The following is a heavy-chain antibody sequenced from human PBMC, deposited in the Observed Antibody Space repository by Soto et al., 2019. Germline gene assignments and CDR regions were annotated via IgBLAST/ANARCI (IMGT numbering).Heavy chain of an antibody. CDR1: GFTVSSNY. V-gene: IGHV3-53*01. Sequence: EVQLVESGGGLIQPGGSLRLSCAASGFTVSSNYMSWVRQAPGKGLEWVSVIYSGGSTYYADSVKGRVTISRDNSKNTLYLQMNSLRAEDTAVYYCARVCGNYSYGFPYYYYGMDVWGQGTTVTVSS. D-gene: IGHD5-18*01. CDR2: IYSGGST. J-gene: IGHJ6*02. CDR3: ARVCGNYSYGFPYYYYGMDV.